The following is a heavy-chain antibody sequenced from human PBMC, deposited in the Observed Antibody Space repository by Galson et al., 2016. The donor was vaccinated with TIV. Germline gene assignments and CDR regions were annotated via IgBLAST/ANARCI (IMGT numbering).Heavy chain of an antibody. D-gene: IGHD3-16*01. V-gene: IGHV3-43D*04. CDR3: AKDIGGGNYYYYYMDV. Sequence: SLRLSCAVSGFTFDDYAMHWVRQAPGKGLEWVSLISWDGGNRFYADSVKGRSNISRDNSKNSLYLQMNSLRAEDSALYYCAKDIGGGNYYYYYMDVWGKGTTVTVSS. J-gene: IGHJ6*03. CDR1: GFTFDDYA. CDR2: ISWDGGNR.